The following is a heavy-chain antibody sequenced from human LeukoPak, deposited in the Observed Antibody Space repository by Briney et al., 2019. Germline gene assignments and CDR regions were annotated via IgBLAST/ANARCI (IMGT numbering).Heavy chain of an antibody. CDR1: GFTFSSYA. D-gene: IGHD4-17*01. V-gene: IGHV3-23*01. Sequence: GGSLRLSCAASGFTFSSYAMSWVRQAPGKGLEWVSSISGSGISTYYADSVKGRFTVSRDNSKNTLYLQMNSLRAEDTAVYYCAKAVYGEPYWGQGTLVTVSS. J-gene: IGHJ4*02. CDR3: AKAVYGEPY. CDR2: ISGSGIST.